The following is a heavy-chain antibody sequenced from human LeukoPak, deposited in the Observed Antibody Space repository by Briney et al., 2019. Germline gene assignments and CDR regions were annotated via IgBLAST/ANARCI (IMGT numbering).Heavy chain of an antibody. CDR1: GFTFSSYA. CDR3: AKRPRIAVAGTVYYFDY. V-gene: IGHV3-23*01. J-gene: IGHJ4*02. D-gene: IGHD6-19*01. Sequence: AGGSLRLSCAASGFTFSSYAMSWVRQAPGKGLEWVPAISGSGGSTYYADSVKGRFTISRDNSKNTLYLQMNSLRAEDTAVYYCAKRPRIAVAGTVYYFDYWGQGTLVTVSS. CDR2: ISGSGGST.